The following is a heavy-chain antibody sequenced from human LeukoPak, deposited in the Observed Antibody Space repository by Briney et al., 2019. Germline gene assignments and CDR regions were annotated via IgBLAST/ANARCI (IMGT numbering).Heavy chain of an antibody. V-gene: IGHV4-38-2*02. D-gene: IGHD3-10*01. CDR2: IYHSGTT. CDR3: ARDRSGRFGELLDY. J-gene: IGHJ4*02. CDR1: GYSISSGYY. Sequence: SETLSLTCTVSGYSISSGYYWGWIRQPPGKGLEWIGNIYHSGTTYYNPSLRSRVTISVDTSKNQFSLKLSSVTAADTAVYYCARDRSGRFGELLDYWGQGTLVTVSS.